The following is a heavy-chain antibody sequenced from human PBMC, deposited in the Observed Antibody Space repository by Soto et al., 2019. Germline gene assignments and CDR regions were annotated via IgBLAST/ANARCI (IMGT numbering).Heavy chain of an antibody. J-gene: IGHJ6*02. D-gene: IGHD3-22*01. Sequence: LSLTCAVYGGSFSGYYWSWIRQPPGKGLEWVAVIWYDGGNKYYADSVKGRFTISRDNSKNTLYLQMNSLRAEDTAVYYCARDNYYDSRLVWGQGTTVTVSS. CDR1: GGSFSGYY. V-gene: IGHV3-33*08. CDR2: IWYDGGNK. CDR3: ARDNYYDSRLV.